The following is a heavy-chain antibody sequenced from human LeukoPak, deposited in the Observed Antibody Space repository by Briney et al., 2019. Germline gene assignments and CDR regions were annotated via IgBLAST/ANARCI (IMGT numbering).Heavy chain of an antibody. CDR3: ATGGGYDIYYYGMDV. J-gene: IGHJ6*02. CDR2: IIPILGIA. D-gene: IGHD5-12*01. CDR1: GGTFSSYA. Sequence: ASVKVSCKASGGTFSSYAISWVRQAPGQGLEWMGRIIPILGIANYAQKFQGRVTITADKSTSTAYTELSSLRSEDTAVYYCATGGGYDIYYYGMDVWGQGTTVTVSS. V-gene: IGHV1-69*04.